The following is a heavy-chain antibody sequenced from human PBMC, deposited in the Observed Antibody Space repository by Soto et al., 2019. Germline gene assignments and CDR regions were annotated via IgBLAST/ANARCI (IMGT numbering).Heavy chain of an antibody. CDR2: IHSSGTT. Sequence: SETRSLTCTVSDVSTSNFFWKWFRQPPGKGLEWIGNIHSSGTTNYNPSLESRVTISLDTSNSQCSLKMNSVTAADTAVYYCARGSGWLTDYWGQGSQVTVSS. CDR3: ARGSGWLTDY. CDR1: DVSTSNFF. J-gene: IGHJ4*02. V-gene: IGHV4-59*08. D-gene: IGHD6-19*01.